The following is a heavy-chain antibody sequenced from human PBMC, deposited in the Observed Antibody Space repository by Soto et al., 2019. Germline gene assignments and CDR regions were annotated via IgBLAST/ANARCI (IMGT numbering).Heavy chain of an antibody. CDR1: GGSISSGGYY. CDR2: IYYSGST. Sequence: QVQLQESGPGLVKPSQTLSLTCTVSGGSISSGGYYWSWIRQHPGKGLEWIGNIYYSGSTYYNPSLKSRVTISVDTSKNQFSLKLSSVTAADTAVYYCARDIVYDILTGYYNWFDPWGQGTLVTVSS. J-gene: IGHJ5*02. V-gene: IGHV4-31*03. CDR3: ARDIVYDILTGYYNWFDP. D-gene: IGHD3-9*01.